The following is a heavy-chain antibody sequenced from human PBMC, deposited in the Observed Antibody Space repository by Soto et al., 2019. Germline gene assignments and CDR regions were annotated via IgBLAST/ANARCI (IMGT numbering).Heavy chain of an antibody. J-gene: IGHJ4*02. V-gene: IGHV4-34*01. Sequence: PSETLSLTCAVYGGSFSGYYWNWIRQPPGKGLEWIGEINHSGITNYNPSLKSRVTISLDTSKSQFSLKLSSVTAPATAVYYCARMNYYDTSGYPFDYWGQGMMVTVSS. D-gene: IGHD3-22*01. CDR1: GGSFSGYY. CDR2: INHSGIT. CDR3: ARMNYYDTSGYPFDY.